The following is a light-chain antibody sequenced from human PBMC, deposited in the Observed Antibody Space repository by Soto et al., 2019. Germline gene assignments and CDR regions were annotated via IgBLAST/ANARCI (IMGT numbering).Light chain of an antibody. Sequence: EIVLTQSPATLSLSPGERATPSCRASQSVNIYLGWYQQKPGQAPRLLIYDASNRATGIPARFRGSGSGTDFTLTITSLEPEDFAVYYCQQRVDWPITFGQGTRLEIK. CDR2: DAS. CDR1: QSVNIY. V-gene: IGKV3-11*01. CDR3: QQRVDWPIT. J-gene: IGKJ5*01.